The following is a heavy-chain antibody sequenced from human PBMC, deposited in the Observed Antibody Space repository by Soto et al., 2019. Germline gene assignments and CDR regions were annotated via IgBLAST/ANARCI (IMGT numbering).Heavy chain of an antibody. D-gene: IGHD2-21*01. CDR3: ARHRHILWWYREAFYYFDY. CDR1: GGSISSSSYY. V-gene: IGHV4-39*01. J-gene: IGHJ4*02. CDR2: IYYSGST. Sequence: QLLESGPGLVKPSETLSLTCTVSGGSISSSSYYWGWIRQPPGKGLEWIGSIYYSGSTYYNPSLKSRVTIYVDTSKNQFSLKRSSVTAADTVVYYCARHRHILWWYREAFYYFDYWGQGTLVTVSS.